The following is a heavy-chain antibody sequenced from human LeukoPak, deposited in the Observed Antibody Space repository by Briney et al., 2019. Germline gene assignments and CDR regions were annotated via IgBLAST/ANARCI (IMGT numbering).Heavy chain of an antibody. Sequence: ASVKVSCKASGGTFSSYAISWVRQAPGQGLEWMGRIIPILGIANYAQKFQGRVTITADESTSTAYMELSSLRSEDTAVYYCARSPISSSSFQHWGQGTLVTVSS. D-gene: IGHD6-6*01. CDR2: IIPILGIA. J-gene: IGHJ1*01. CDR3: ARSPISSSSFQH. V-gene: IGHV1-69*04. CDR1: GGTFSSYA.